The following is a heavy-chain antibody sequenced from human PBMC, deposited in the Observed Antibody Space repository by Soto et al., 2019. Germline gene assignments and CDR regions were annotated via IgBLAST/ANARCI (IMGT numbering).Heavy chain of an antibody. D-gene: IGHD2-2*01. CDR3: AKELGYCSSTSCEGWFDP. CDR1: GFTFSSYG. J-gene: IGHJ5*02. CDR2: ISYDGSNK. Sequence: GGSLRLSCAASGFTFSSYGMHWVRQAPGKGLEWVAVISYDGSNKYYADSVKGRFTISRDNSKNTLYLQMNSLRAEDTAVYYCAKELGYCSSTSCEGWFDPWGQGTLVTVSS. V-gene: IGHV3-30*18.